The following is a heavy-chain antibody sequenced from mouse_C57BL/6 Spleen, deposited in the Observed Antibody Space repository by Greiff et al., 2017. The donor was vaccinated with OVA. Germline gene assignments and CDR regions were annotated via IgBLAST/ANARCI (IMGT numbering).Heavy chain of an antibody. V-gene: IGHV1-19*01. J-gene: IGHJ1*03. CDR2: INPYNGGT. CDR1: GYTFTDYY. Sequence: EVQLQQSGPVLVKPGASVKMSCTASGYTFTDYYMNWVKQSHGKSLEWIGVINPYNGGTSYNQKFKGQATLTVDKSSSTSDMEHNSRTSEDAAVYYCARSGVYDSYYVGYFDVWGTGTTVTVSS. CDR3: ARSGVYDSYYVGYFDV. D-gene: IGHD2-3*01.